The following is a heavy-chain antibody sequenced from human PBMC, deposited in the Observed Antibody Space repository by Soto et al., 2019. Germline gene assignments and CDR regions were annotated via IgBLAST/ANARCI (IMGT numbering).Heavy chain of an antibody. CDR1: GGSLSGYW. Sequence: QEQLQQWGAGLLKPSETLSLTCAVFGGSLSGYWWSWIRQPPGKGLEWIGEIDASGGTNYNPSLKSRVTISEDTSKNQFSLKLTSVIAADTAVYLCARAGFSGPYDAFDIWGQGTMVSVSS. CDR2: IDASGGT. CDR3: ARAGFSGPYDAFDI. D-gene: IGHD1-26*01. V-gene: IGHV4-34*02. J-gene: IGHJ3*02.